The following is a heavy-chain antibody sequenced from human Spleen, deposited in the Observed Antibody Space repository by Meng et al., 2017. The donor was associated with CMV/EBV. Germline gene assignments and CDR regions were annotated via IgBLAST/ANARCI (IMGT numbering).Heavy chain of an antibody. V-gene: IGHV4-31*02. J-gene: IGHJ6*02. CDR2: IYYSGSA. CDR1: GVYISSGGYY. CDR3: AKEAILGERGMDV. D-gene: IGHD3-10*01. Sequence: SGVYISSGGYYWNWVRQHPGKGLEWIGNIYYSGSAFYNPSLKNRVTISADTSKNQFSLRLTSVTAADTATYYCAKEAILGERGMDVWGQGTMVTVSS.